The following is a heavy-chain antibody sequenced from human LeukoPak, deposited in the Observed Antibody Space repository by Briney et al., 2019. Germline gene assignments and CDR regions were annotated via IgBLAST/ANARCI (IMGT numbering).Heavy chain of an antibody. Sequence: GGSLRLSCAASGFTFSSYAMSWVRQAPGKGLEWVSAISGSGGSTYYADSVKGRFTISRDNSKNSVHLQMNSLRAEDTAVYYCARDNNYLDYWGHGTLVTVSS. D-gene: IGHD1-1*01. CDR2: ISGSGGST. V-gene: IGHV3-23*01. CDR3: ARDNNYLDY. J-gene: IGHJ4*01. CDR1: GFTFSSYA.